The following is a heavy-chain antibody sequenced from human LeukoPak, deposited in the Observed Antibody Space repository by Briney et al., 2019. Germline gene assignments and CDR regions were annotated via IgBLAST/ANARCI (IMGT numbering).Heavy chain of an antibody. J-gene: IGHJ4*02. Sequence: ASVKVSCKASGYTFTSYGISWVRQAPGQGLEWMGWISAYNGNTNYAQKLQGRVTMTTDTSTSTAYMELRSLRSDDTAVYYCARDRPRITIFGVVMGRESPVPFDYWGQGTLSPSPQ. CDR1: GYTFTSYG. CDR2: ISAYNGNT. D-gene: IGHD3-3*01. V-gene: IGHV1-18*01. CDR3: ARDRPRITIFGVVMGRESPVPFDY.